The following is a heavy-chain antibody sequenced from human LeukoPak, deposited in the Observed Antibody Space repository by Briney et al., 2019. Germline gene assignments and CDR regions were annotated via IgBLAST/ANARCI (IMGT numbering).Heavy chain of an antibody. Sequence: SETLSLTCTVSGGSISSYYWSWIRQPPGKGLEWIGYIYYSGSTNYNPSLKSRVTISVDTSKNQFSLKLSSVTAADTAVYYCARDRSPDSTFWSGYYYYGMDVWGQGTTVTVSS. J-gene: IGHJ6*02. CDR2: IYYSGST. V-gene: IGHV4-59*01. CDR3: ARDRSPDSTFWSGYYYYGMDV. CDR1: GGSISSYY. D-gene: IGHD3-3*01.